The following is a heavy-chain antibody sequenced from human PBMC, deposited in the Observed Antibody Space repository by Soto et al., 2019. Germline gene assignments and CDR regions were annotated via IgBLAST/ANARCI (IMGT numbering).Heavy chain of an antibody. Sequence: QVQLVQSGAEVKKPGSSVKVSCKASGGTFSSYAISWVRQAPGQGLEWMGGIIPIFGTANYAQKFQGRVTITADESTSTAYMELSSLRSEDTAVYYCASPLSRFGVVVTATPWAFDIWGQGTMVTVSS. CDR2: IIPIFGTA. CDR1: GGTFSSYA. CDR3: ASPLSRFGVVVTATPWAFDI. D-gene: IGHD2-21*02. V-gene: IGHV1-69*12. J-gene: IGHJ3*02.